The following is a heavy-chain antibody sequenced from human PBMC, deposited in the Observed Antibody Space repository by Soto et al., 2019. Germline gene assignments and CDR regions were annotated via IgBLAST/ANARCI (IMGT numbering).Heavy chain of an antibody. J-gene: IGHJ4*02. CDR1: GFTYSTYT. V-gene: IGHV3-30-3*01. Sequence: GGSLTLSCAASGFTYSTYTWHWVRQAPGKGLEWVADISYDGNNKFYAASMKRRLTTSRDSTKQTLHLQMNSLTPDATAIYYCARVGVFSTGYTWNYRTYLAYWGQGA. CDR2: ISYDGNNK. CDR3: ARVGVFSTGYTWNYRTYLAY. D-gene: IGHD1-7*01.